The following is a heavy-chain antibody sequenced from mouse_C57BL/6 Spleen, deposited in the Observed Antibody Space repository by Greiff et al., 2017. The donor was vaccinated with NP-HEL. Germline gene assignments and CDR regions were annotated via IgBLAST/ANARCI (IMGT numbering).Heavy chain of an antibody. CDR1: GYTFTDYE. CDR3: TRGVFRYYGSSHYFDY. Sequence: QVQLQQSGAELVRPGASVTLSCKASGYTFTDYEMHWVKQTPVHGLEWIGAIDPETGGTAYNQKFKGKAILTADKSSSTAYMELRSLTSEDSAVYYCTRGVFRYYGSSHYFDYWGQGTTLTVSS. CDR2: IDPETGGT. J-gene: IGHJ2*01. V-gene: IGHV1-15*01. D-gene: IGHD1-1*01.